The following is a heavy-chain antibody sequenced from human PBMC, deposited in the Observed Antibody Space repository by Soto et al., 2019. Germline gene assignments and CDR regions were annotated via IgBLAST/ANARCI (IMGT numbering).Heavy chain of an antibody. V-gene: IGHV3-72*01. D-gene: IGHD1-26*01. CDR3: ARDCGKGAAFDY. CDR2: IRNKANRYTT. J-gene: IGHJ4*01. CDR1: GFTFRDNY. Sequence: EVQRVESGGGLVQPGGSQRLSCAASGFTFRDNYMDWVRQAPGKGLEWVGLIRNKANRYTTDYAASVKGRFTISRDDSKDSLNLKMNSLKTEDTAIYYTARDCGKGAAFDYWGHGTLATVSS.